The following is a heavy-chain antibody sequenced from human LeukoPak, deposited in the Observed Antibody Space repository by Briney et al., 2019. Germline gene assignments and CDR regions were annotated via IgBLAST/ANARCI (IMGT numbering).Heavy chain of an antibody. Sequence: ASVKVSCKASGYTFTSYDINWVRQATGQGLEWMGWMNPNSGNTGYAQKFQGRVTITRNTSISTAYMELSSLRSDDTAVYYCARVTHGSGSYPLDYWGQETLVTVSS. V-gene: IGHV1-8*01. CDR3: ARVTHGSGSYPLDY. CDR1: GYTFTSYD. J-gene: IGHJ4*02. D-gene: IGHD3-10*01. CDR2: MNPNSGNT.